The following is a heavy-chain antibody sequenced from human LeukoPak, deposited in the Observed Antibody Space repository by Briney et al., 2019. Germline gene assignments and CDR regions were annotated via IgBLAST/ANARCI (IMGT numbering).Heavy chain of an antibody. CDR3: AKEGYYGSGSFPDS. CDR2: ISYDGSNT. J-gene: IGHJ5*01. D-gene: IGHD3-10*01. Sequence: GGSLRLSCAASGFTFSSYAMHWVRQAPGKGLEWVAVISYDGSNTYYADSVKGRFTISRDNPKNTLYLQLNSLRPDDAAVYYCAKEGYYGSGSFPDSWGQGTLVTVSS. V-gene: IGHV3-30*01. CDR1: GFTFSSYA.